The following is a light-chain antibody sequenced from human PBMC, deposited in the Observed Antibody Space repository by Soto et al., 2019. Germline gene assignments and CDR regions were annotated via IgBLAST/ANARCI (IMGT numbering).Light chain of an antibody. J-gene: IGLJ2*01. CDR1: NIGSKS. CDR2: EDS. CDR3: QVWDTSSDHPL. Sequence: SSELTQPPSVSVAPGQTARITCGGNNIGSKSVHWYQQKSGQAPVLVVSEDSDRPSGIPERISGSNSGNTATLTISRVEAGDEADYFCQVWDTSSDHPLFGGGTKLTVL. V-gene: IGLV3-21*02.